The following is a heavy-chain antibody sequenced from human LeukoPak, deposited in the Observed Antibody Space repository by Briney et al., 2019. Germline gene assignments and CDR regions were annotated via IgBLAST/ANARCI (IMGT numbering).Heavy chain of an antibody. CDR3: ARTIAVNGGDFDY. J-gene: IGHJ4*02. CDR2: INGDGTTS. CDR1: GFSFSSHW. Sequence: GGSLRLSCAASGFSFSSHWMHWVRQTRGKGLVWVARINGDGTTSSHADSVKGRFTISRDNAKNTLYLQMNSLRAEDAALYYCARTIAVNGGDFDYWGQGTLVTVSS. V-gene: IGHV3-74*01. D-gene: IGHD6-19*01.